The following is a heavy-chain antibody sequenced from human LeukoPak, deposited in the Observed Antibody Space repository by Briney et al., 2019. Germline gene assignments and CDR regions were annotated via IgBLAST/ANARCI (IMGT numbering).Heavy chain of an antibody. V-gene: IGHV3-21*01. CDR2: ISSSSSYI. J-gene: IGHJ4*02. D-gene: IGHD1-26*01. Sequence: GGSLRLSCAASGFTFSSYSMNWVRQAPGKGLEWVSSISSSSSYIHYADSVKGRFTISRDNAKNSLYLQMNSLRAEDTAVHYCARGHSGSYRDFNYWGQGTLVTVSS. CDR3: ARGHSGSYRDFNY. CDR1: GFTFSSYS.